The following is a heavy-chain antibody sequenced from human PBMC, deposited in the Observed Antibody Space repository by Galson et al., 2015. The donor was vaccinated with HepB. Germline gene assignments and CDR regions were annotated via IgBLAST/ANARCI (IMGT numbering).Heavy chain of an antibody. Sequence: SVKVSCKASGYTFTNYGLNWVRQAPGQRLEWMGRISPYKGVTKYAQNVQGRVTMTADTSTTTAYLELGSLRSDDTAVYYCARRSMGGFAVDWGQGTLVTVSS. J-gene: IGHJ4*02. CDR2: ISPYKGVT. D-gene: IGHD1-26*01. CDR3: ARRSMGGFAVD. V-gene: IGHV1-18*01. CDR1: GYTFTNYG.